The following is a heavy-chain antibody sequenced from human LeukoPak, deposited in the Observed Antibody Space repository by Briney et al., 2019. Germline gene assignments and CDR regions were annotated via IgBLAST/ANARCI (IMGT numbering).Heavy chain of an antibody. D-gene: IGHD3-22*01. V-gene: IGHV4-31*03. Sequence: PSQTLSLTCTVSGGSISSGGYYWSWIRQHPGKGLEWIGYIYYSGSTYYNPSLKSRVTISVDTSKNQFSLKLSSVTAADTAVYYCARGDDYYDSSGYYYANRFDYWGQGTLVTVSS. CDR2: IYYSGST. CDR3: ARGDDYYDSSGYYYANRFDY. J-gene: IGHJ4*02. CDR1: GGSISSGGYY.